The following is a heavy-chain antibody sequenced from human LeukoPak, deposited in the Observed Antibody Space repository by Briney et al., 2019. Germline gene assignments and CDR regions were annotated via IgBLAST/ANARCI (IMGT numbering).Heavy chain of an antibody. CDR3: AKHGFSSGWPQVPSDH. CDR1: RFTSSNYA. J-gene: IGHJ4*02. V-gene: IGHV3-23*01. D-gene: IGHD6-19*01. Sequence: GGSLRLSCTASRFTSSNYAMSWVRQAPGKGLEWVSAISGSGDNTYYADSVKGRFTISRDNSKNTLYLQMISLRAEDTAVYYCAKHGFSSGWPQVPSDHWGQGTLVTVSS. CDR2: ISGSGDNT.